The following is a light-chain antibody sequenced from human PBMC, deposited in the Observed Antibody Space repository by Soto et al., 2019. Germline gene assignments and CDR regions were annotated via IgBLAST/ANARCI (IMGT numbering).Light chain of an antibody. J-gene: IGKJ5*01. V-gene: IGKV3D-20*02. CDR1: QSVNSRY. Sequence: EIVLTQSPGTLSLSPGERATLSCRASQSVNSRYLAWYQQKAGQAPRLLIYGASSRATGIPDRFSGSGSGTDFTLTISRLEPEDSAVYYCQQRHMWPITFGQGTRLEIK. CDR2: GAS. CDR3: QQRHMWPIT.